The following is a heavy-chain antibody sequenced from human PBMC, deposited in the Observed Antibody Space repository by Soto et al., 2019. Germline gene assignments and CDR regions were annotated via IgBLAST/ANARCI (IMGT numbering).Heavy chain of an antibody. J-gene: IGHJ6*02. CDR1: GGSISSGGYS. Sequence: SETLSLTCAVSGGSISSGGYSWSWIRQPPGKGLEWIGYIYHSGSTYYNPSLKSRVTISVDRSKNQFSLKLSSVTAADTAVYYCARGRRYYYGMDVWGQGTTVTVSS. CDR2: IYHSGST. CDR3: ARGRRYYYGMDV. V-gene: IGHV4-30-2*01.